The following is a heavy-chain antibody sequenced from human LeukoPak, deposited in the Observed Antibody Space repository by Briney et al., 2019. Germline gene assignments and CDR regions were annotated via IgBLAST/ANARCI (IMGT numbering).Heavy chain of an antibody. CDR2: IIPIFGTA. D-gene: IGHD3-22*01. CDR3: ARGNYYDSSGYYWFGY. Sequence: ASVKVSCKASGGTFSSYAISWVRQAPGQGLEWMGGIIPIFGTANYAQKFQGRVTITRDTSASTAYMELSSLRSEDTAVYYCARGNYYDSSGYYWFGYWGQGTLVTVSS. CDR1: GGTFSSYA. V-gene: IGHV1-69*05. J-gene: IGHJ4*02.